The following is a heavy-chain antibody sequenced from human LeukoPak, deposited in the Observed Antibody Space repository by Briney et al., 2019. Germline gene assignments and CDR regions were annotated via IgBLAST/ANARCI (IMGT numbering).Heavy chain of an antibody. CDR1: GYTFTTYG. CDR2: ISAYNGNT. J-gene: IGHJ4*02. D-gene: IGHD3-22*01. Sequence: ASVKVSCKASGYTFTTYGITWVRQAPGQGLEWMGWISAYNGNTNYAQKFQGRVTMTIDTSTGTAYMELRSLKSDDTAVYYCARVWGYYYDSSGYSDFDYWGQGTLVTVSS. CDR3: ARVWGYYYDSSGYSDFDY. V-gene: IGHV1-18*01.